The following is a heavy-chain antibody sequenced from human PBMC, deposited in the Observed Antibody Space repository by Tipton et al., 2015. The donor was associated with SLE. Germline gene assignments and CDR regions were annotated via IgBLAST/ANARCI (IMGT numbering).Heavy chain of an antibody. V-gene: IGHV3-23*03. Sequence: SLRLSCAAFGFTFSSYAMSWVRQAPGKGLEWVSVIYSGGSSTYYADSVKGRFTISRDNSKNTLYLQMNSLRAEDTAVYYCARGGYSSPSLLDYWGQGTLVTVSS. J-gene: IGHJ4*02. CDR3: ARGGYSSPSLLDY. D-gene: IGHD6-13*01. CDR2: IYSGGSST. CDR1: GFTFSSYA.